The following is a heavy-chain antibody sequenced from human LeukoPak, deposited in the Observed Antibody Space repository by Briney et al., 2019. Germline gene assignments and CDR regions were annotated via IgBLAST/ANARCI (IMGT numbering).Heavy chain of an antibody. CDR2: ISSSSSYT. CDR1: GFTFSDYY. Sequence: GGSLRLSCAASGFTFSDYYMSWIRQAPGKGLEWVSYISSSSSYTDCADSVKGRFTISRDNAKNSLYLQMNSLRAEDTAVYYCARLRGYSYGFDYWGQGTLVTVSS. J-gene: IGHJ4*02. CDR3: ARLRGYSYGFDY. V-gene: IGHV3-11*06. D-gene: IGHD5-18*01.